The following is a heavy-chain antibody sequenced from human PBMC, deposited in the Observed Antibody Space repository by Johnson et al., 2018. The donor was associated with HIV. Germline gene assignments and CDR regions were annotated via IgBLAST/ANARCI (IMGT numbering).Heavy chain of an antibody. Sequence: VQLVESGGGLVQPGGSLRLSCAASGFTFSNYAMSWVRQAPGKGLEWVSVIYSGGSTYYADSVKGRFTISRDNSKNALYLQMNSLRGEDTAVYYCAKDLRGANWHDVFDIWGQGTMVTVSS. V-gene: IGHV3-66*02. CDR3: AKDLRGANWHDVFDI. D-gene: IGHD1-26*01. CDR1: GFTFSNYA. J-gene: IGHJ3*02. CDR2: IYSGGST.